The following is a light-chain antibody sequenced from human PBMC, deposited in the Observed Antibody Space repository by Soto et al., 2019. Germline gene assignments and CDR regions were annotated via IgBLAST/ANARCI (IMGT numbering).Light chain of an antibody. Sequence: EFVLTQSPATLPLSPGERATLSCRASQSVSSYLAWYQQKPGQAPRLLIYDASNRATGIPARFSGTGSGTDFTLTINNLEPEDFAVYYCQVRTNWSIAFGRGTRL. CDR1: QSVSSY. CDR2: DAS. CDR3: QVRTNWSIA. V-gene: IGKV3-11*01. J-gene: IGKJ5*01.